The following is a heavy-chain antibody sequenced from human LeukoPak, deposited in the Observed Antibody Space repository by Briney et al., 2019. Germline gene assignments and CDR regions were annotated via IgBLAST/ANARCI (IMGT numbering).Heavy chain of an antibody. CDR3: ARLKGRDSSGPEVY. V-gene: IGHV3-23*01. J-gene: IGHJ4*02. CDR2: ISGGGGTP. CDR1: GFTFSSYA. D-gene: IGHD3-22*01. Sequence: PGGSLRLSCAASGFTFSSYAMSWVRQAPGKGLEWVSTISGGGGTPYYADSVKGRFTISRDNSKNTLFLQMNSLRAEDTAVYYCARLKGRDSSGPEVYWGQGTLVTVSS.